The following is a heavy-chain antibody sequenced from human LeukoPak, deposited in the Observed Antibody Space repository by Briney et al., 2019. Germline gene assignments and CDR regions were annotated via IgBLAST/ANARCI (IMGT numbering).Heavy chain of an antibody. CDR2: ISGSGDST. Sequence: PSETLSLTCSVSGYSISSAYYWGWIRQPPGKGLEWVSGISGSGDSTYYADSVKGRFTISRDNSKNTLYLQMNSLRAEDTAVYFCARRSGVAVAGAFDYWGQGTLVTVSS. CDR1: GYSISSAYY. D-gene: IGHD6-19*01. J-gene: IGHJ4*02. V-gene: IGHV3-23*01. CDR3: ARRSGVAVAGAFDY.